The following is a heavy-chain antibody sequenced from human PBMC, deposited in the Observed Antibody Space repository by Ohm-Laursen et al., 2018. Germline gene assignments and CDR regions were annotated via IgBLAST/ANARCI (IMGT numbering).Heavy chain of an antibody. CDR1: GVSISSYY. CDR2: IFYSGST. Sequence: SDTLSLTCTVSGVSISSYYWSWIRQPPGKGLELIGYIFYSGSTNYNPSLKSRLTISVDTSKNQFSLKLTSVTAADTAVYYCARDLIAYCPTTSCDNFGMDVWGQGTTVTVSS. D-gene: IGHD2-2*01. CDR3: ARDLIAYCPTTSCDNFGMDV. V-gene: IGHV4-59*01. J-gene: IGHJ6*02.